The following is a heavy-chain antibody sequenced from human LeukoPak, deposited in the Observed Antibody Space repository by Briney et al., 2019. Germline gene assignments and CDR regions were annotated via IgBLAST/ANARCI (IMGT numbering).Heavy chain of an antibody. CDR3: AKDSEDYCGGDCYPYYFDY. CDR2: ISGSGGST. J-gene: IGHJ4*02. D-gene: IGHD2-21*02. V-gene: IGHV3-23*01. CDR1: GFTFSSYA. Sequence: GGSLRLSCAASGFTFSSYAMSWVRQAPGKGLEWVSAISGSGGSTYYADSVKGRFTISGDNSKNTLYLQMNSLRAEDTAVYYCAKDSEDYCGGDCYPYYFDYWGQGTLVTVSS.